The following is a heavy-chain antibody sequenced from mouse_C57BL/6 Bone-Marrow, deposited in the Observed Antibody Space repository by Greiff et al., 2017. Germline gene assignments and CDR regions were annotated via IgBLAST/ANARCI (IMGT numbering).Heavy chain of an antibody. D-gene: IGHD1-1*01. Sequence: DVHLVESGGDLVKPGGSLKLSCAASGFTFSSYGMSWVRQTPDKRLEWVATISSGGSYTYYPDSVKGRFTISRDNAKNTLYLQMSSLKSEDTAMXYCARDHYYGSSRYAMDYWGQGTSVTVSS. V-gene: IGHV5-6*01. CDR1: GFTFSSYG. CDR3: ARDHYYGSSRYAMDY. CDR2: ISSGGSYT. J-gene: IGHJ4*01.